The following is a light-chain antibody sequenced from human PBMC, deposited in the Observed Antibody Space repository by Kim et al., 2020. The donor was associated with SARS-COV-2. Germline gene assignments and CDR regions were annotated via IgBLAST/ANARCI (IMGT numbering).Light chain of an antibody. CDR3: QQYGSSFRT. V-gene: IGKV3-20*01. J-gene: IGKJ1*01. CDR2: GAS. CDR1: QSVSSSY. Sequence: SPVERATLSCRASQSVSSSYLAWYQQKPGQAPRLLIYGASSRATGIPDRFSGSGSGTDFTLTISRLEPEDFAVYYCQQYGSSFRTFGQGTKVDIK.